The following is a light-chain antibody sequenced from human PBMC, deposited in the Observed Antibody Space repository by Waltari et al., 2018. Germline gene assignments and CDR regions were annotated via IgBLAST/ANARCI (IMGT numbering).Light chain of an antibody. Sequence: EMVMTQSPATLSVSPGERATPPCRASQSVSRDLAWYQQKSGQAPRLLIYAASNRATGIPARFNGGGSGTEFTLTISCLQSGDSAVYYCQQYNNWPLTFGQGTKVEIK. V-gene: IGKV3-15*01. CDR2: AAS. CDR1: QSVSRD. CDR3: QQYNNWPLT. J-gene: IGKJ1*01.